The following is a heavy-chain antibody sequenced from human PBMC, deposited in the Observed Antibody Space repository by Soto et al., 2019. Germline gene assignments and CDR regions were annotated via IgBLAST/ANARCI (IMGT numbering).Heavy chain of an antibody. CDR1: GGSISSSSYY. CDR2: IYYSGST. D-gene: IGHD6-19*01. V-gene: IGHV4-39*01. Sequence: SETLSLTCTVSGGSISSSSYYWGWIRQPPGKGLEWIGSIYYSGSTYYNPSLKSRVTISVDTSKNQFSLKLSSVTAADTAVYYCAIQAVFIEGWFDPWGQGTLVTVSS. CDR3: AIQAVFIEGWFDP. J-gene: IGHJ5*02.